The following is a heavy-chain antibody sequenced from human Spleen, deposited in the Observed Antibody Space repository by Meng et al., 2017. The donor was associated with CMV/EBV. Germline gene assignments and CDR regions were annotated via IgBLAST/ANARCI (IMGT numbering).Heavy chain of an antibody. CDR1: GYTFTGYY. V-gene: IGHV1-2*04. CDR3: ARGADDYVWGSYRPIYFDY. Sequence: QVQLVQSGAEVKKPGASVKVPCKASGYTFTGYYMHWVRQAPGQGLEWMGWINPNSGGTNYAQKFQGWVTMTRDTSISTAYMELSRLRSDDTAVYYCARGADDYVWGSYRPIYFDYWGQGTLVTVSS. CDR2: INPNSGGT. J-gene: IGHJ4*02. D-gene: IGHD3-16*02.